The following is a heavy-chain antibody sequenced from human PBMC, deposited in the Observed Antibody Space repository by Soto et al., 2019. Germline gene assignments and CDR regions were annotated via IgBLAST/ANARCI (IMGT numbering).Heavy chain of an antibody. CDR1: GYTFTSYA. Sequence: EASVKVSCKASGYTFTSYAMHWVRQAPGQRLEWMGWINAGNGNTKYSQKFQGRVTITRDTSASTAYMELSSLRSEDTAVYYCARDRRGGYCTNGVCYRFDPWGQGTLVTVSS. D-gene: IGHD2-8*01. CDR3: ARDRRGGYCTNGVCYRFDP. J-gene: IGHJ5*02. V-gene: IGHV1-3*01. CDR2: INAGNGNT.